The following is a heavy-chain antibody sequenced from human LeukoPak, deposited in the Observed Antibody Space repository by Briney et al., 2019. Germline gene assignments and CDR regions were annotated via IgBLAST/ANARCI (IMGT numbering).Heavy chain of an antibody. CDR3: ARGPSGTRYRSSWDYYYYYMDV. J-gene: IGHJ6*03. Sequence: ASVKVSCKASGYTFTSYDINWVRQAPGQGLEWMGWMNPNSGNTGYAQKFQGRVTITRNTSISTAYMELSSLRSEDTAVYYCARGPSGTRYRSSWDYYYYYMDVWGKGTTVSISS. D-gene: IGHD6-13*01. CDR2: MNPNSGNT. CDR1: GYTFTSYD. V-gene: IGHV1-8*03.